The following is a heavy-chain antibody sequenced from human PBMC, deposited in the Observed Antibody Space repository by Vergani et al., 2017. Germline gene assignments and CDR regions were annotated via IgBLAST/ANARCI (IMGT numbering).Heavy chain of an antibody. V-gene: IGHV1-69*01. CDR2: IIPIFGTA. Sequence: QMQLVQSGAEVKKTGSSVKVSCKASGYTFTYRYLHWVRQAPGQGLEWMGGIIPIFGTANYAQKFQGRVTITADESTSTAYMELSSLRSEDTAVYYWARKGPMGGDIWGQGTMVTVSS. CDR3: ARKGPMGGDI. CDR1: GYTFTYRY. J-gene: IGHJ3*02. D-gene: IGHD2-8*01.